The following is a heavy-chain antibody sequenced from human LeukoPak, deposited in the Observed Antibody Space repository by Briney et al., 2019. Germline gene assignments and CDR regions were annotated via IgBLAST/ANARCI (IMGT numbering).Heavy chain of an antibody. V-gene: IGHV4-39*07. CDR3: ARNLVGAPRYFDF. Sequence: SETLSLTCSVSGGSISNSDYYWGWIRQPPGKGLEWIGNIYYSGSTYYNPSLKSRVTIAVETSKNQFSLKLTSVTAADTAVYYCARNLVGAPRYFDFWGQGTLVTVSS. CDR1: GGSISNSDYY. J-gene: IGHJ4*02. CDR2: IYYSGST. D-gene: IGHD1-26*01.